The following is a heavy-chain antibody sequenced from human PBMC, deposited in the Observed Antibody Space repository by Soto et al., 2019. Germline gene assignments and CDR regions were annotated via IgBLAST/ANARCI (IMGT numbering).Heavy chain of an antibody. D-gene: IGHD3-22*01. V-gene: IGHV3-21*01. Sequence: GGSLRLSCAASGFTFSSYSMNWVRQAPGKGLEWVSSISSSSSYIYYADSVKGRFTISRDNAKDSLYLQMNSLRAEDTAVYYCARDDYYDSSGYYHWGQGTLVTVSS. J-gene: IGHJ4*02. CDR2: ISSSSSYI. CDR1: GFTFSSYS. CDR3: ARDDYYDSSGYYH.